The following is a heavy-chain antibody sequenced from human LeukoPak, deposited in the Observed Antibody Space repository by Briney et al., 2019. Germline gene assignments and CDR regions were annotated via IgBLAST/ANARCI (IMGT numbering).Heavy chain of an antibody. CDR3: ARGQLGIGGDY. CDR2: IYYSGST. J-gene: IGHJ4*02. D-gene: IGHD7-27*01. V-gene: IGHV4-59*01. Sequence: SETLSLTCTVSGGSISSYYWSWIRQPPGKGLEGIGYIYYSGSTNYNPSLKSRVTISVDTSKNPFYLKVSSVTGADTAVYFCARGQLGIGGDYWGQGTLVIVSS. CDR1: GGSISSYY.